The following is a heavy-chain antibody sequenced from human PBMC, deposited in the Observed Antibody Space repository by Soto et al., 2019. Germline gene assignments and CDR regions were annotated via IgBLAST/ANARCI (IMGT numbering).Heavy chain of an antibody. CDR3: ARDESVSSSWFSVDGMDV. J-gene: IGHJ6*02. Sequence: PGGSLRLSCAASGFTFSSYWMHWVRQAPGKGLVWVSRINSDGSSTSYADSVKGRFTISRDNAKNTLYLQMNSLRAEDTAVYYCARDESVSSSWFSVDGMDVWGQGTTVTVSS. D-gene: IGHD6-13*01. CDR2: INSDGSST. CDR1: GFTFSSYW. V-gene: IGHV3-74*01.